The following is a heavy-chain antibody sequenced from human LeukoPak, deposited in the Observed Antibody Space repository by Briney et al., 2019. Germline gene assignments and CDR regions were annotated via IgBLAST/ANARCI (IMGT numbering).Heavy chain of an antibody. CDR2: IYYSGTT. CDR1: GGSISSYY. CDR3: ARRNDSSGYYSFDY. Sequence: SETLSLTRTVSGGSISSYYWSWIRQPPGKGLEWIGYIYYSGTTNYNPSLKSRVTISVDTSKNQFSLKLSSVTAADTAVYYCARRNDSSGYYSFDYWGQGTLVTVSS. J-gene: IGHJ4*02. V-gene: IGHV4-59*08. D-gene: IGHD3-22*01.